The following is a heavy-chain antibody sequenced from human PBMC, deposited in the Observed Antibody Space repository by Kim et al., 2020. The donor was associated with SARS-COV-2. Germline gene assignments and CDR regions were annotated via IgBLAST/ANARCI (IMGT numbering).Heavy chain of an antibody. D-gene: IGHD3-10*01. V-gene: IGHV5-10-1*01. Sequence: GESLKISCKGSGYSFTSYWISWVRQMPGKGLEWMGRIDPSDSYTNYSPSFQGHVTISADKSISTAYLQWSSLKASDTAMYYCARLTLGFGELLRLDYWGQGTLVTVSS. CDR2: IDPSDSYT. CDR1: GYSFTSYW. J-gene: IGHJ4*02. CDR3: ARLTLGFGELLRLDY.